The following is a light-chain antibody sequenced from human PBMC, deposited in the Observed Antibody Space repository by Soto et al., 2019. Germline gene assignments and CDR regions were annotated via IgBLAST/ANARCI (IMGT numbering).Light chain of an antibody. CDR1: QTVRNNY. V-gene: IGKV3-20*01. CDR2: DAS. J-gene: IGKJ1*01. CDR3: QQYDSWPRT. Sequence: EFVLTQSPGTLSLSPGDRATLSCRASQTVRNNYLAWYQQKHGQAPRLLIYDASSRATGIPDRFSGGGSGTELTITISSLQSEDCEVYYCQQYDSWPRTFGQGTKVDIK.